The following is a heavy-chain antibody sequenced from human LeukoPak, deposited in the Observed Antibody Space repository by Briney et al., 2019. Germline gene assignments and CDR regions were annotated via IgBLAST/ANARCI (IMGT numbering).Heavy chain of an antibody. CDR2: IYYSGST. Sequence: SETLSLTCTVSGGSISSGGYYWSWIRQHPGKGLEWIGYIYYSGSTYYNPSLKSRVTISVDTSKNQFSLKLSSVTAADTAVYYCARAQQSPYYDFWSGYPDYYYYGMDVWGQGTTVTVSS. J-gene: IGHJ6*02. CDR3: ARAQQSPYYDFWSGYPDYYYYGMDV. D-gene: IGHD3-3*01. CDR1: GGSISSGGYY. V-gene: IGHV4-31*03.